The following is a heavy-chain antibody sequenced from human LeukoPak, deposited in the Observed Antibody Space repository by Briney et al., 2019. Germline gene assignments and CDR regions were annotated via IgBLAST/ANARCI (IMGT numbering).Heavy chain of an antibody. J-gene: IGHJ5*02. V-gene: IGHV3-9*01. Sequence: PGGSLRLSCVGSGFTFSDYPMTCVRQAPGKGLEWVSGISWNSGSIGYADSAKGRFTISSDNAKNSLYLQMNSLRAEDTALYYCAKSSMVRGVIISQGWFDPWGQGTLVTVSS. CDR1: GFTFSDYP. D-gene: IGHD3-10*01. CDR2: ISWNSGSI. CDR3: AKSSMVRGVIISQGWFDP.